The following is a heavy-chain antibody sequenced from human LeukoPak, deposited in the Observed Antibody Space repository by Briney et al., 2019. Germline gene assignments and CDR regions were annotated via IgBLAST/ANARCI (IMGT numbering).Heavy chain of an antibody. V-gene: IGHV1-18*01. CDR2: ISAHKGNT. D-gene: IGHD6-19*01. Sequence: GASVKVSCKTSGYTFISYGISWVRQAPGQGLEWMGWISAHKGNTEYAQKFQGRVTMTTDISTSTAYMELRSLTSDDTAVYYCARDLEAGYNSGWHSLCDYWGQGTQVTVSS. CDR1: GYTFISYG. J-gene: IGHJ4*02. CDR3: ARDLEAGYNSGWHSLCDY.